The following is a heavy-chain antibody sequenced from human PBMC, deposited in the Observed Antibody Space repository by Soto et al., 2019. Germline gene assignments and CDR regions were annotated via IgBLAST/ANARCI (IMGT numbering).Heavy chain of an antibody. CDR3: ARGSIVVVPAAMSNRY. V-gene: IGHV1-46*03. CDR2: INPSGGST. J-gene: IGHJ4*02. D-gene: IGHD2-2*01. CDR1: GYTFTSYY. Sequence: GASVKVSCKASGYTFTSYYMHWVRQAPGQGLEWMGIINPSGGSTSYAQKFQGRVTMTRDTSTSTVYKELSSLRSEDTAVYYCARGSIVVVPAAMSNRYWGQGTLVTVSS.